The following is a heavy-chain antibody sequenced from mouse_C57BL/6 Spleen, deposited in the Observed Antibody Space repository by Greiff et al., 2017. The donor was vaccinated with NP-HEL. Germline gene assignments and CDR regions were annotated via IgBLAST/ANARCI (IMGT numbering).Heavy chain of an antibody. CDR2: IWPGGGT. Sequence: VQLQQSGPGLVAPSQSLSITCTVSGFSLTSYAISWVRQPPGKGLEWLGVIWPGGGTNYNSALKSRLSLSKDNSKSQVFLKMNSLQTDDTARYYCARNSNPAWFAYWGQGTLVTVSA. CDR3: ARNSNPAWFAY. J-gene: IGHJ3*01. V-gene: IGHV2-9-1*01. D-gene: IGHD2-5*01. CDR1: GFSLTSYA.